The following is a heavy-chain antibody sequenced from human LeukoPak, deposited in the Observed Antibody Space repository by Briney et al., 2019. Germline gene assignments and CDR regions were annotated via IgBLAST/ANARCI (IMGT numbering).Heavy chain of an antibody. CDR1: GFTFSSYS. CDR3: VARGGWARFDY. D-gene: IGHD6-19*01. CDR2: ISSSSSTI. Sequence: PSGGSLRLSCAASGFTFSSYSMNWVRQAPGKGLEWVSYISSSSSTIYYADSVKGRFTISRDNAKNSLYLQMNSLRAEDTAVYYCVARGGWARFDYWGQGTLVTVSS. J-gene: IGHJ4*02. V-gene: IGHV3-48*04.